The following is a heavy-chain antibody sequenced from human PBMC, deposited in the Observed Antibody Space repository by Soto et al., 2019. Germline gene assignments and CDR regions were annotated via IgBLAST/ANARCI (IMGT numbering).Heavy chain of an antibody. Sequence: ASVKVSCKASGYSFTGYSMHWVRQAPGQGLEWMGWINVKNGNTNYAQKFQGRVTITRDTSISTAYMELSSLKSEDTAVYYCAACNPAPGVVACYYYGMDVWGQGTTVTVSS. J-gene: IGHJ6*02. D-gene: IGHD2-15*01. V-gene: IGHV1-2*02. CDR1: GYSFTGYS. CDR2: INVKNGNT. CDR3: AACNPAPGVVACYYYGMDV.